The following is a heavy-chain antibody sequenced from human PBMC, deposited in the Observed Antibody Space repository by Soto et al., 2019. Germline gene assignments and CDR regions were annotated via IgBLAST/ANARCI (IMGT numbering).Heavy chain of an antibody. D-gene: IGHD3-22*01. CDR2: INAGNGNT. V-gene: IGHV1-3*01. CDR1: GYTFTSYA. J-gene: IGHJ5*02. CDR3: AREGGDYYDSSGSFWFDP. Sequence: QVQLVQSGAEVKKPGASVKVSCKASGYTFTSYAMHWVRQAPGQRLEWMGWINAGNGNTKYSQKFQGRVTITRDTSASTAYMELSSLRSEDTAVYYCAREGGDYYDSSGSFWFDPWGQGTLVTVSS.